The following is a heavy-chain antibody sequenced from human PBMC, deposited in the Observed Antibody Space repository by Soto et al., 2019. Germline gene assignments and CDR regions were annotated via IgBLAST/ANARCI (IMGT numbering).Heavy chain of an antibody. CDR3: ARKVVTPYFDY. V-gene: IGHV4-31*03. J-gene: IGHJ4*02. CDR2: IYYSGST. Sequence: PSETLSLTCTVSGGSISSGGYYWSWIRQHPGKGLEWIGYIYYSGSTYYNPSLKSRVTISVDTSKNQFSLKLSSVTAADTAVYYCARKVVTPYFDYWGQGTLATVSS. D-gene: IGHD3-22*01. CDR1: GGSISSGGYY.